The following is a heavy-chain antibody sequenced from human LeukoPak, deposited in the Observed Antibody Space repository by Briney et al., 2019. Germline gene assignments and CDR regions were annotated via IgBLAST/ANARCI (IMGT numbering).Heavy chain of an antibody. CDR3: ARDPNYYVTGSYSWFDP. Sequence: GGSLRLSCAASGFTFSSYWVSWVRQAPGKGLEWVANVKQDGSDKYYVDSVKGRFTISRDNAENSLYLQMNSLRAEDTAVYYCARDPNYYVTGSYSWFDPWGQGTLVTVSS. V-gene: IGHV3-7*01. D-gene: IGHD3-10*01. CDR1: GFTFSSYW. J-gene: IGHJ5*02. CDR2: VKQDGSDK.